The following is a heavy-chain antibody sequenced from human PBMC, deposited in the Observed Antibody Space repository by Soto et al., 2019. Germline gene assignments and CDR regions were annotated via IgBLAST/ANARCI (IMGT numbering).Heavy chain of an antibody. V-gene: IGHV3-30-3*01. J-gene: IGHJ6*02. CDR3: ARDYLGLDV. Sequence: PGGSLRLSCAASGFTFSYYSIHWVRQAPGKGLEWVSFISYDGSNGYYADSMKGRFTISRGNSKNTLYLQMDSLRAEDTAVYYCARDYLGLDVWGQGTTVTVSS. CDR2: ISYDGSNG. D-gene: IGHD3-10*01. CDR1: GFTFSYYS.